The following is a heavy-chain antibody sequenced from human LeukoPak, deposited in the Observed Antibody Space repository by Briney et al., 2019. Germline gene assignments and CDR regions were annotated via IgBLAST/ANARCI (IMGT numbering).Heavy chain of an antibody. Sequence: GVLRLSCTASGFTFGDYPMNWFRQAPGKGLEWVGFIRSKAYGGTTEYAASVKGRFTISRDDSKSIPYLQMNSLKTEDTAVYYCTRPGIWFGELLTFDYWGQGTLVTVSS. CDR2: IRSKAYGGTT. D-gene: IGHD3-10*01. J-gene: IGHJ4*02. CDR3: TRPGIWFGELLTFDY. CDR1: GFTFGDYP. V-gene: IGHV3-49*03.